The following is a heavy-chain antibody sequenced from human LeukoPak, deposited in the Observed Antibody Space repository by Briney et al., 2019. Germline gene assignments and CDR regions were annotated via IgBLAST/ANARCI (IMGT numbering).Heavy chain of an antibody. CDR3: AREGVAARPGVFDY. Sequence: SETLSLTCAVYGGSFSGYYWSWIRQPPGKGLEWIGEVNHSGSTNYDPSLKSRVTISVDTSKSQFSLKLSSVTAADTAVYYCAREGVAARPGVFDYWGQGTLVTVSS. V-gene: IGHV4-34*01. D-gene: IGHD6-6*01. CDR2: VNHSGST. CDR1: GGSFSGYY. J-gene: IGHJ4*02.